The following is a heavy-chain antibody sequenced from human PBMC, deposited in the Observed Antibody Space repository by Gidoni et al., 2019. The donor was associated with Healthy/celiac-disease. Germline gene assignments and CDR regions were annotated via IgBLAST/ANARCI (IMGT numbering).Heavy chain of an antibody. CDR2: GSGGST. CDR3: AKDRYGSGIP. D-gene: IGHD3-10*01. J-gene: IGHJ5*02. Sequence: GSGGSTYYADSVKGRFTISRDNSKNTLYLQMNSLRAEDTAVYYCAKDRYGSGIPWGQGTLVTVSS. V-gene: IGHV3-23*01.